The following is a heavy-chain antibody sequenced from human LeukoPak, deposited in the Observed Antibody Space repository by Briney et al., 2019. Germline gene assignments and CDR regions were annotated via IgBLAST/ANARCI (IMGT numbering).Heavy chain of an antibody. D-gene: IGHD6-13*01. CDR2: TNRRGDIT. CDR3: AKDIAAAGNCFDY. Sequence: GGSLRLSCAASGYTFGDYGMSWVRQVPGKGLEWVSGTNRRGDITGYADFVKGRFTISRDNAKNSLYLQMNSLRAEDTALYYCAKDIAAAGNCFDYWGQGTLVTVSS. CDR1: GYTFGDYG. V-gene: IGHV3-20*04. J-gene: IGHJ4*02.